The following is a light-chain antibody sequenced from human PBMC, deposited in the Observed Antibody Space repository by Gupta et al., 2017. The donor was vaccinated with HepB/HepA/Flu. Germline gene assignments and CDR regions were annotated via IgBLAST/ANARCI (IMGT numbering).Light chain of an antibody. CDR1: SSDVVGYNY. Sequence: QSALTQPASVSGSPGQSITISCTGTSSDVVGYNYVSWYQQNPGKAPKLMIYDVSNRPSGVSNRFSGSKSGNTASLTISGLQAEDEAYYYCNSYTSSNTLVFGGGNKLTGL. CDR2: DVS. CDR3: NSYTSSNTLV. V-gene: IGLV2-14*03. J-gene: IGLJ2*01.